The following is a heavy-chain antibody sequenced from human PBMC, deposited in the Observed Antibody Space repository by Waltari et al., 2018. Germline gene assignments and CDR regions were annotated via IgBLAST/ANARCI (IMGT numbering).Heavy chain of an antibody. CDR1: GFTFSSYW. Sequence: EVQLVESGGGLVQPGGSLRLSCAASGFTFSSYWMHWVRQAPGKWLVWVSRIKSDGSSTSYADSVKGRFTISRDNAKNTLYLQMNSLRAEDTAVYYCASSTSGSYGYWGQGTLVTVSS. CDR2: IKSDGSST. J-gene: IGHJ4*02. V-gene: IGHV3-74*01. D-gene: IGHD1-26*01. CDR3: ASSTSGSYGY.